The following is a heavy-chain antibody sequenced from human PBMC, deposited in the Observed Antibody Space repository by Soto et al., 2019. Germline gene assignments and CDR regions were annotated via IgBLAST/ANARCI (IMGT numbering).Heavy chain of an antibody. CDR2: IWYDGSIK. J-gene: IGHJ6*02. D-gene: IGHD2-2*02. CDR1: GFTFSSYG. Sequence: PGGSLRLSCAASGFTFSSYGMHWARQAPGKGLEWVALIWYDGSIKYYADSVKGRFTISRDDSKNTVFLQMNSLRAEDTAVYYCAKLLYGTYYYGMDVWGQGTTVTVSS. CDR3: AKLLYGTYYYGMDV. V-gene: IGHV3-33*06.